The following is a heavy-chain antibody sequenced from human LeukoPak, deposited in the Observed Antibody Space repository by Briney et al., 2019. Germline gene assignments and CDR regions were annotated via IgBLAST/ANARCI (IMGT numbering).Heavy chain of an antibody. CDR1: GGSISSYY. CDR3: ARHYDMRYGMDV. D-gene: IGHD3-9*01. V-gene: IGHV4-39*01. J-gene: IGHJ6*02. CDR2: ISYSGST. Sequence: SETLSLTCTVSGGSISSYYWGWIRQSPGKGLEWIGSISYSGSTYYNPSLKSRVTISVDTSKKQVSLKVTSVTAADTAVYYCARHYDMRYGMDVWGQGTTVTVSS.